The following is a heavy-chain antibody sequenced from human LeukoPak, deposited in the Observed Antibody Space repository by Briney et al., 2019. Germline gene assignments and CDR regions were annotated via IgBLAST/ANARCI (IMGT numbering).Heavy chain of an antibody. D-gene: IGHD5-18*01. V-gene: IGHV3-74*01. Sequence: PGGSLRLSCAASGFTFSSYWMHWVRQAPGKGLVWVSRINSDGSSTSYADSVKGRFTISRDNAKNTLYLQMNSLRAEDTAVFYCAKDLEYSYGRYYYYYGMDVWGQGTTVTVSS. CDR2: INSDGSST. J-gene: IGHJ6*02. CDR3: AKDLEYSYGRYYYYYGMDV. CDR1: GFTFSSYW.